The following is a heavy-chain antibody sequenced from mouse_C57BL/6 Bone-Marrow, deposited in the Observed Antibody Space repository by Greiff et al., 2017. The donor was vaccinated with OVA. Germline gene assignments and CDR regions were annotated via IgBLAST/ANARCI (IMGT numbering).Heavy chain of an antibody. V-gene: IGHV1-61*01. CDR3: ARSRITTVVAPPYAMDY. CDR2: IYPSDSET. Sequence: VQLQQPGAELVRPGSSVKLSCKASGYTFTSYWMDWVKQRPGQGLEWIGNIYPSDSETHYNQKFKDKATLTVDKSSSTAYMQLSSLTSEDSAVYYCARSRITTVVAPPYAMDYWGQGTSVTVSS. J-gene: IGHJ4*01. D-gene: IGHD1-1*01. CDR1: GYTFTSYW.